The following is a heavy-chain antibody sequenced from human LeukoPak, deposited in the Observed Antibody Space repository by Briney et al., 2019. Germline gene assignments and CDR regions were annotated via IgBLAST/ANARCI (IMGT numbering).Heavy chain of an antibody. Sequence: SGGSLRLSCVASGFTFSSYAMNWVRQAPGKGLEWVSSISSSSSYIYYADSVKGRFTISRDNAKNSLYLQMNSLRAEDTAVYYCARGRIAVALYYGMDVWGHGTTVTVFS. CDR2: ISSSSSYI. J-gene: IGHJ6*02. D-gene: IGHD6-19*01. CDR1: GFTFSSYA. V-gene: IGHV3-21*01. CDR3: ARGRIAVALYYGMDV.